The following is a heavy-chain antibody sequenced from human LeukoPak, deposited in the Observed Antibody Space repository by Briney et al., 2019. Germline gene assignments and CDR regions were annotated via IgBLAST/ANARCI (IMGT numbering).Heavy chain of an antibody. CDR3: VRQKFDSSGYRLDY. V-gene: IGHV5-51*01. Sequence: GESLQISCKGSGYSFTSYWISWVRQMPGKGLEWMGIIWPGDSDARYNPSLQGQVTISVNKSITTAYLQWSSLKASDTAIYYCVRQKFDSSGYRLDYWGQGTLVTVSS. CDR2: IWPGDSDA. D-gene: IGHD3-22*01. J-gene: IGHJ4*02. CDR1: GYSFTSYW.